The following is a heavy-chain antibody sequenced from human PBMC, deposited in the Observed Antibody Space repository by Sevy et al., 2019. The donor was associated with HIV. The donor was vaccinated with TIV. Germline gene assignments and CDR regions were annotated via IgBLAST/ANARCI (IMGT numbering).Heavy chain of an antibody. CDR2: IYSGGST. V-gene: IGHV3-53*01. CDR3: ARTAVEMATIAQNSRYYYYYGMDV. CDR1: GFTVSSNY. Sequence: GGSLRLSCAASGFTVSSNYMSWVRQAPGKGLEWVSVIYSGGSTYYPDSVKGRFTISRDNSKNTLYLQMNSLRAEDTAVYYCARTAVEMATIAQNSRYYYYYGMDVWGPGTTVTVSS. D-gene: IGHD5-12*01. J-gene: IGHJ6*02.